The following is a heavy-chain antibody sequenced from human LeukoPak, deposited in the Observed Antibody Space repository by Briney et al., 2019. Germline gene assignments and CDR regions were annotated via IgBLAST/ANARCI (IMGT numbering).Heavy chain of an antibody. CDR3: AKACDYYDSSGYDYYYYYYMDV. CDR2: ISGSGGST. Sequence: GGSLRLSCAASGFTFSSYAMSWVRQAPGKGLEWVSAISGSGGSTYYADSVKGRFTISRDNSKNTLYLQMNSLRAEDTAVYYCAKACDYYDSSGYDYYYYYYMDVWGKGTTVTVSS. CDR1: GFTFSSYA. J-gene: IGHJ6*03. V-gene: IGHV3-23*01. D-gene: IGHD3-22*01.